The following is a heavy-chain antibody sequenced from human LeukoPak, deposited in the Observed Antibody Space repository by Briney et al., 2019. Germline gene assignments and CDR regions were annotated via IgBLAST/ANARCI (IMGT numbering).Heavy chain of an antibody. V-gene: IGHV3-48*04. D-gene: IGHD5-12*01. Sequence: PGGSLRLSCAASGFTFSSYSMNWVRQAPGKGLEWVSYISSSSSTIYYADSVKGRFTISRDNAKNSLYLQMNSLRAEDTAVYYCARDSGSGYYAFDIWGQGTMVTVSS. J-gene: IGHJ3*02. CDR2: ISSSSSTI. CDR1: GFTFSSYS. CDR3: ARDSGSGYYAFDI.